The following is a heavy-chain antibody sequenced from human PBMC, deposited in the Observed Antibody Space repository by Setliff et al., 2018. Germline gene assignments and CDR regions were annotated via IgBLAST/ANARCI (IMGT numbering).Heavy chain of an antibody. CDR2: IYTSGST. D-gene: IGHD3-10*01. CDR3: AREKGNREAPELRGLYYYYMDV. V-gene: IGHV4-4*07. Sequence: PSETLSLTCTVSGGSISSYYWSWIRQPAGKGLEWIGRIYTSGSTNYNPSLKSRVTMSVDTPKNQFSLKLSSVTAADTAVYYCAREKGNREAPELRGLYYYYMDVWGKGTTVTVSS. J-gene: IGHJ6*03. CDR1: GGSISSYY.